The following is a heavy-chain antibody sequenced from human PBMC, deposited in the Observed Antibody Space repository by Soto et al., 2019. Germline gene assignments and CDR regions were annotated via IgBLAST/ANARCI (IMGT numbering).Heavy chain of an antibody. CDR1: GGSISSGDYY. J-gene: IGHJ6*02. V-gene: IGHV4-30-4*01. Sequence: PSETLSLTGTVSGGSISSGDYYWSLIRQPPGKGLEWIGYIYYSGSTYYNPSLKSRVTISVDTSKNQFSLKLNSVTAADTAMYYCARALIQLRPHYYYGMDVWGQGTTVTVSS. D-gene: IGHD5-18*01. CDR3: ARALIQLRPHYYYGMDV. CDR2: IYYSGST.